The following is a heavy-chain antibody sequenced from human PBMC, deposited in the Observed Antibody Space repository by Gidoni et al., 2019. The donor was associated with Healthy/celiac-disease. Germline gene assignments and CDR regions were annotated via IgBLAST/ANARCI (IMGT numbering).Heavy chain of an antibody. CDR1: GGTFSSYT. Sequence: QVQLVQSGAEVKKPGSSVKVSCKASGGTFSSYTIPWVRQAPGQGLEWMGRIIPILGIANYAQKFQDRVTITADKSTSTAYMELSSLRSEDTAVFYCATERGDGYNVNDYWGQGTLVTVSS. V-gene: IGHV1-69*04. D-gene: IGHD5-12*01. CDR2: IIPILGIA. CDR3: ATERGDGYNVNDY. J-gene: IGHJ4*02.